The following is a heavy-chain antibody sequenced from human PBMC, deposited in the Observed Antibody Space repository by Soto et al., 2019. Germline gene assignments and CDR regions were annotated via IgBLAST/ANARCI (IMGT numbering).Heavy chain of an antibody. J-gene: IGHJ4*02. V-gene: IGHV3-30-3*01. D-gene: IGHD5-18*01. CDR1: GFTFSSYA. CDR2: ISYDGSNK. CDR3: ARGYNYVDY. Sequence: GGSLRLSCAASGFTFSSYAMHWVRQAPGKGLEWVAVISYDGSNKYYADSVKGRFTISRDNSKNTLFLQMNSLTAEDTAVCYCARGYNYVDYWGQGTQVTVSS.